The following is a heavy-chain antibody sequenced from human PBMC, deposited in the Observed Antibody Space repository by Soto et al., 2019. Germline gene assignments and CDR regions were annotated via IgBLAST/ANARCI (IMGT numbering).Heavy chain of an antibody. CDR3: SGVWFGEPPNDNYYYGMDV. V-gene: IGHV4-31*03. J-gene: IGHJ6*02. CDR1: GGSISSGGYY. CDR2: IYYSGST. D-gene: IGHD3-10*01. Sequence: PSETLSLTCTVSGGSISSGGYYWSWIRQHPGKGLEWIGYIYYSGSTYYNPSLKSRVTISVDTSKNQFSLKLSSVTAADTAVYYCSGVWFGEPPNDNYYYGMDVWGQGTTVTVSS.